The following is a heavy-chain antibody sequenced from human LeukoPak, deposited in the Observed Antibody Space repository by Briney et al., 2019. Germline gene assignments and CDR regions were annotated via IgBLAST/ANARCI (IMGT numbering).Heavy chain of an antibody. CDR2: INHSGST. CDR1: GGSFSGYY. D-gene: IGHD6-6*01. V-gene: IGHV4-34*01. Sequence: SETLSLTCAVYGGSFSGYYSSWIRQPPGKGLEWIGEINHSGSTNYNPSLKSRVTISVGTSKNQFSLKLSSVTAADTAVYYCARGSLGYLVPFQHWGQGTLVTVSS. CDR3: ARGSLGYLVPFQH. J-gene: IGHJ1*01.